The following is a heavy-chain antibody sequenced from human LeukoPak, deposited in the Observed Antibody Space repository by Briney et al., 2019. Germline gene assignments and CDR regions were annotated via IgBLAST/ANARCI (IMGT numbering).Heavy chain of an antibody. CDR3: ARDISAYYGDAFDI. CDR1: GHSIRSYY. J-gene: IGHJ3*02. V-gene: IGHV4-59*08. D-gene: IGHD3-22*01. Sequence: SETLSLTCTVSGHSIRSYYWTWIRQSPGKGLEWIGYVFYSGSTNYNPSLKSRVTISMDTSANQFSLKLTSVTAADTAVYFCARDISAYYGDAFDIWGQGTMVTVS. CDR2: VFYSGST.